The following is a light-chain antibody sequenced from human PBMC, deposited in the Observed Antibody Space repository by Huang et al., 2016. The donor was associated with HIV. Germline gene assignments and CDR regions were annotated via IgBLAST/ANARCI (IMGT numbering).Light chain of an antibody. J-gene: IGKJ3*01. CDR3: QQTYLIPVT. V-gene: IGKV1-39*01. CDR2: SIN. Sequence: DVQMTQSPSYLSASIRDRVTISCRASQNIGSSLTWYQQKPGKTPRVLIYSINKLDSGVPSRFVSSGSGTDFTLTISGLQPEDIAIYFCQQTYLIPVTFGPGSRVDL. CDR1: QNIGSS.